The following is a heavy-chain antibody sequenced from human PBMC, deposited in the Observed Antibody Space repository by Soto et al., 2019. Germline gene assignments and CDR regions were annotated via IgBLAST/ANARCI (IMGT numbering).Heavy chain of an antibody. V-gene: IGHV4-34*01. CDR1: GGSFSGYY. Sequence: SETLSLTCAVYGGSFSGYYWSWIRQPPGKGLEWIGEINHSGSTNYNPSLKSRVTISVDTSKNQFSLKLSSVTAADTAVYYCARGFRGWYDRAWFEPWGQGTLVTV. J-gene: IGHJ5*02. CDR2: INHSGST. D-gene: IGHD6-19*01. CDR3: ARGFRGWYDRAWFEP.